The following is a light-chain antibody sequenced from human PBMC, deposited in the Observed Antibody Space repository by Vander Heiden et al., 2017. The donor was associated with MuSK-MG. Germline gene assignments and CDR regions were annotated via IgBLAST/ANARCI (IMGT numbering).Light chain of an antibody. Sequence: DIQMTQSPSSLPASVGGRVTITCRASQSISSYLNWYQQKPVKAPKLLIYAASSLQSGVPSRFSGSGSGTDFTLTISSLQPEDFATYYCQQCDSTLYTFGQGTKLEIK. CDR3: QQCDSTLYT. V-gene: IGKV1-39*01. CDR2: AAS. J-gene: IGKJ2*01. CDR1: QSISSY.